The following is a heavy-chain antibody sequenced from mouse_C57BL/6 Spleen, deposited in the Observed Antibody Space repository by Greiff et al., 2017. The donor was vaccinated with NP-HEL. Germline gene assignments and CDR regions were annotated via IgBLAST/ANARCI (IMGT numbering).Heavy chain of an antibody. CDR3: GRHDSSGYWFAY. CDR2: ISNLAYSI. D-gene: IGHD3-2*02. J-gene: IGHJ3*01. V-gene: IGHV5-15*01. Sequence: EVMLVESGGGLVQPGGSLKLSCAASGFTFSDYGMAWVRQAPRKGPEWVAFISNLAYSIYYADTVTGRFTISRENAKNTLYLEMSSLRSEDTAMYYCGRHDSSGYWFAYWGQGTLVTVSA. CDR1: GFTFSDYG.